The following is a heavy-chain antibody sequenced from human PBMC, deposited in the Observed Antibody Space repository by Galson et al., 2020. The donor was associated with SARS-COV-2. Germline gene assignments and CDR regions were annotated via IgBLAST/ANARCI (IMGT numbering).Heavy chain of an antibody. J-gene: IGHJ6*02. CDR3: AKDWSAFITMVQGRGGIDV. CDR2: ISWNSGSI. V-gene: IGHV3-9*01. D-gene: IGHD3-10*01. Sequence: GGSLRLSCAASGFTFDDYAMHWVRQAPGKGLEWVSGISWNSGSIGYADSVKGRFTISRDNAKNSLYLQMNSLRAEDTALYYCAKDWSAFITMVQGRGGIDVWGQGTTVTVSS. CDR1: GFTFDDYA.